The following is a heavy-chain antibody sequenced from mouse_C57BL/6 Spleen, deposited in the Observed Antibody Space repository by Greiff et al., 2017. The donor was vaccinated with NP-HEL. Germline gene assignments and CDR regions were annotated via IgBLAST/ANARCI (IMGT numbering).Heavy chain of an antibody. CDR2: ISDGGSYT. CDR3: ARDKYYSNYGGYFDY. D-gene: IGHD2-5*01. J-gene: IGHJ2*01. CDR1: GFTFSSYA. Sequence: EVKLVESGGGLVKPGGSLKLSCAASGFTFSSYAMSWVRQTPEKRLEWVATISDGGSYTYYPDNVKGRFTISRDNAKNNLYLQMSHLKSEDTAMYYCARDKYYSNYGGYFDYWGQGTTLTVSS. V-gene: IGHV5-4*01.